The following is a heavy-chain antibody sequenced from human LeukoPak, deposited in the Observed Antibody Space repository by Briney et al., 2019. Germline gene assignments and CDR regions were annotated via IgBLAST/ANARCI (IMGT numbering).Heavy chain of an antibody. J-gene: IGHJ3*02. Sequence: GWSLRLSCAACVFTFTNYAMSLVRQAPGRGLEWVSSSSGSGSSKYFADSVEGRITISRDNSKNTLYLQMNSLRVEDTAVYYCAKIPYEDGSGWYAGFHIWGQGTKVTVS. V-gene: IGHV3-23*01. CDR3: AKIPYEDGSGWYAGFHI. D-gene: IGHD6-19*01. CDR2: SSGSGSSK. CDR1: VFTFTNYA.